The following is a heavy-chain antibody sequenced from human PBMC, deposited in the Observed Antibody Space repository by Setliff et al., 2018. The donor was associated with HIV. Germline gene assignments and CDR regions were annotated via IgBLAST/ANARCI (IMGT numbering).Heavy chain of an antibody. J-gene: IGHJ5*02. V-gene: IGHV4-39*01. CDR3: ARLRREEQWLVRGWFDP. Sequence: PSETLSLTCAVSGGSTDSGSYYWAWIRQPPGKGLEWIGSMYYTGSTNYNPSLKSRVTISVDTSKNQFSLKLSSVTAADTAVYYCARLRREEQWLVRGWFDPWGQGTLVTVSS. CDR2: MYYTGST. D-gene: IGHD6-19*01. CDR1: GGSTDSGSYY.